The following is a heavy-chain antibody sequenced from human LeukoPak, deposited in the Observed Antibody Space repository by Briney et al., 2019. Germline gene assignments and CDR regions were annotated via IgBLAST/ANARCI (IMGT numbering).Heavy chain of an antibody. J-gene: IGHJ3*02. Sequence: PGGSLRLSCAASGFTFSSYAMHWVRQAPGKGLEWVAVISYVGSNKYYADSVKGRFTISRDNSKNTLYLQMNSLRAEDTAVYYCARDYYGSGSYYNCAFDIWGQGTMVTVSS. CDR3: ARDYYGSGSYYNCAFDI. CDR2: ISYVGSNK. D-gene: IGHD3-10*01. CDR1: GFTFSSYA. V-gene: IGHV3-30-3*01.